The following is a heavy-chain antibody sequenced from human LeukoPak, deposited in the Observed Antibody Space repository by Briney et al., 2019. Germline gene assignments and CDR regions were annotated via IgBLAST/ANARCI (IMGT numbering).Heavy chain of an antibody. CDR1: GFTFSNSG. CDR3: AKSGYNRFDY. Sequence: GSLRLSCAASGFTFSNSGMSWVRQAPGKGLEWVSTISGSGRGSNTYYADSLKGRFTISRDNSKNTLYLQMNSLRAEDTAVYYCAKSGYNRFDYWGQGTLVTVSS. J-gene: IGHJ4*02. CDR2: ISGSGRGSNT. V-gene: IGHV3-23*01. D-gene: IGHD5-24*01.